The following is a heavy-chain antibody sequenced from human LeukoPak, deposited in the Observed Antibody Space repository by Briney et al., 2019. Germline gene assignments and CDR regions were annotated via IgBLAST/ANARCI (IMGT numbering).Heavy chain of an antibody. Sequence: PGGSLKLSCAASGFTFSSYEMNWVRQAPGKGLEWVSYISSSGGSTYYADSVKGRFTISRDNSKNTLYLQMNSLRAEDTAVYYCAKDFSESGSYYYYYYMDVWGKGTTVTVSS. CDR3: AKDFSESGSYYYYYYMDV. D-gene: IGHD1-26*01. J-gene: IGHJ6*03. CDR1: GFTFSSYE. V-gene: IGHV3-23*01. CDR2: ISSSGGST.